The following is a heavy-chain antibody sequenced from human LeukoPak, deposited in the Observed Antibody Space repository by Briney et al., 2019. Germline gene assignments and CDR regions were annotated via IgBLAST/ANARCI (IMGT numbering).Heavy chain of an antibody. D-gene: IGHD3-9*01. CDR2: IYHSGST. V-gene: IGHV4-38-2*02. Sequence: SETLSLTCTVSGYSISSGYYWGWIRQPPGKGLEWIGSIYHSGSTYYNPSLKSRVTISVDTSKNQFSLKLSSVTAADTAVYYCARDQDDILTGDNWFDPWGQGTLVTVSS. CDR1: GYSISSGYY. J-gene: IGHJ5*02. CDR3: ARDQDDILTGDNWFDP.